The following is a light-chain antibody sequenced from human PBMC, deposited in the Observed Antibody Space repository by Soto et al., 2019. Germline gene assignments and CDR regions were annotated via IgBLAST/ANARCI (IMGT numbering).Light chain of an antibody. CDR2: DVI. CDR3: SSYTRSGTYV. Sequence: QSVLTQSASVSGSPGQSITISCAGTSSDVGGYNYVSWYQQHPGKAPKLMIYDVINRPSGVSDRFSGSKSGNSASLTISGLQAQDEADYYCSSYTRSGTYVFGTGTKVTVL. J-gene: IGLJ1*01. V-gene: IGLV2-14*03. CDR1: SSDVGGYNY.